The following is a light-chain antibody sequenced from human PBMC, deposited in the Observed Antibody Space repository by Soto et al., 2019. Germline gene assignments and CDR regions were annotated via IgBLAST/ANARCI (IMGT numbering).Light chain of an antibody. V-gene: IGKV2-28*01. CDR3: MQALQTFMYT. Sequence: DIVMTQSPLSLPVTPGEPASISCRSSQSLLHSNGYNYLDWYLQKPGQSPQLLIYLGSNRASGVPDRFSGIGSGTDFTLKISRVEAEDVGVNYCMQALQTFMYTFGQGTKLELK. CDR2: LGS. CDR1: QSLLHSNGYNY. J-gene: IGKJ2*01.